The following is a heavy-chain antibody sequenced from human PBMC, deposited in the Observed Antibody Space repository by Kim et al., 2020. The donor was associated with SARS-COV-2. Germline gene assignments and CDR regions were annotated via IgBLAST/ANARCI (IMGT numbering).Heavy chain of an antibody. V-gene: IGHV3-53*04. CDR3: ARDPLLAYCGGDCYSV. J-gene: IGHJ4*02. Sequence: SVKGRFTISRHKSKNTLYLQMNSLRAEDTAVYYCARDPLLAYCGGDCYSVWGQGTLVTVSS. D-gene: IGHD2-21*02.